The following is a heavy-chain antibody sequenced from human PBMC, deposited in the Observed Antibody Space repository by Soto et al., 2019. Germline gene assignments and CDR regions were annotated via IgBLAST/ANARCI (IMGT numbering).Heavy chain of an antibody. V-gene: IGHV5-51*01. J-gene: IGHJ1*01. Sequence: PGESLKISCKGSGYNFSSQWIAWVRQKPGKGLEWMGIVYPGDAETRYSPSFQGQVTMSADKSIDTAYLQWSSLKASDTAIYYCSKFKYSTSVRYLQHWGQGTPVTVSS. CDR1: GYNFSSQW. CDR3: SKFKYSTSVRYLQH. CDR2: VYPGDAET. D-gene: IGHD6-6*01.